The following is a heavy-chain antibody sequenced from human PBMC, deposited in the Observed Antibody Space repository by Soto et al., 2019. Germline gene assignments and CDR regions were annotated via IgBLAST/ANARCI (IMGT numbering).Heavy chain of an antibody. V-gene: IGHV3-30*03. Sequence: GGSLRLSCAASGFTFSSYGMHWVRQAPGKGLEWVAAILYDGSNKYYADSVKGRFTISRDNSKNTPYLQMNSLRAEDTAVYYCARGAYYDVLTGSYSYGMDVWGQGTTVTVS. D-gene: IGHD3-9*01. J-gene: IGHJ6*02. CDR3: ARGAYYDVLTGSYSYGMDV. CDR1: GFTFSSYG. CDR2: ILYDGSNK.